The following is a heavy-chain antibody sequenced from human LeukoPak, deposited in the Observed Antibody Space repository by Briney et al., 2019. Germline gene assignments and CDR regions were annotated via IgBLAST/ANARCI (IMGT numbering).Heavy chain of an antibody. V-gene: IGHV3-64*01. Sequence: TGGSLRLSCAASGFTFSSYAMHWVRQAPGKGLEYVSAISSNGGSTYYANSVKGRFTISRDNSKNTLHLQMGSLRAEDMAVYYCAREDSYGPNFDYWGQGTLVTVSS. CDR1: GFTFSSYA. CDR3: AREDSYGPNFDY. CDR2: ISSNGGST. D-gene: IGHD5-18*01. J-gene: IGHJ4*02.